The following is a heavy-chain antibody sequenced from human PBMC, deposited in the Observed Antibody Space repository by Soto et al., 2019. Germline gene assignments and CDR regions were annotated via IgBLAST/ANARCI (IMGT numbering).Heavy chain of an antibody. V-gene: IGHV1-24*01. J-gene: IGHJ3*02. Sequence: ASVKVCCKVSGYTLTELSMHWVRQAPGKGLEWMGGFDPEDGETIYAQKFQGRVTMTEDTSTDTAYMELSSLRSEDTAVYYCATPAIVGATGGAFDIWGQGTMVTVSS. CDR2: FDPEDGET. CDR1: GYTLTELS. CDR3: ATPAIVGATGGAFDI. D-gene: IGHD1-26*01.